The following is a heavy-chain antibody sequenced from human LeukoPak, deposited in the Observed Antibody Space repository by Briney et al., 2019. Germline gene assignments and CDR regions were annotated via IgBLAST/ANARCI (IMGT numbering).Heavy chain of an antibody. CDR3: ATDYDFWSGQRY. V-gene: IGHV4-4*02. D-gene: IGHD3-3*01. CDR2: IYYSGST. J-gene: IGHJ4*02. CDR1: RGSISSSNW. Sequence: SGTLSLTCAVSRGSISSSNWWSWVRQSPGKGLEWIGEIYYSGSTNFNPSLESRVTISLDKSKNQFSLKLTSVTAADTAVYYCATDYDFWSGQRYWGQGTLVTVSS.